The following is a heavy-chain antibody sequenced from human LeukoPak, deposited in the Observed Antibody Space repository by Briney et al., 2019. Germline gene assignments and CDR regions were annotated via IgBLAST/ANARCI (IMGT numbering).Heavy chain of an antibody. Sequence: WGSLSLTCSASGFSVSSYDVSWVRQAPGKGLEWVSSISSSSSYIYYADSVKGSFTISRDNAKNSLYLQMNSLRDEDTAVNYCAVEDIGIMVYDKWSQGTLVTVSS. CDR1: GFSVSSYD. J-gene: IGHJ4*02. V-gene: IGHV3-21*01. D-gene: IGHD2-8*01. CDR3: AVEDIGIMVYDK. CDR2: ISSSSSYI.